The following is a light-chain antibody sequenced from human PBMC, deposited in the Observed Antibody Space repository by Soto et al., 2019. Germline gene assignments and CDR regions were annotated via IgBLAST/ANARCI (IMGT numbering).Light chain of an antibody. CDR3: SSYTSSSTL. J-gene: IGLJ1*01. V-gene: IGLV2-14*01. CDR2: AVT. Sequence: QSALTQPASVSGSPGQSITISCTGTSSDVGGYNYVPWYQQHPGKAPKLMIYAVTDRPSGVSSRFSGSKSGNTASLTISGLQAEDEADYYCSSYTSSSTLFGTGTKV. CDR1: SSDVGGYNY.